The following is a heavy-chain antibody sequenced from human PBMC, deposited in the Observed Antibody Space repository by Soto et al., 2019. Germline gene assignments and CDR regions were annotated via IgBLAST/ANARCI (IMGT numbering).Heavy chain of an antibody. Sequence: GGSLRLSCAASGFTVSSNYMSWVHQAPGKGLEWVSVIYSGGSTYYADSVKGRFTISRHNSKNTLYLQMNSLRAEDTAVYYCARGPLQLGIAVADPGNAFDIWGQGTMVTVSS. CDR3: ARGPLQLGIAVADPGNAFDI. V-gene: IGHV3-53*04. CDR2: IYSGGST. D-gene: IGHD6-19*01. CDR1: GFTVSSNY. J-gene: IGHJ3*02.